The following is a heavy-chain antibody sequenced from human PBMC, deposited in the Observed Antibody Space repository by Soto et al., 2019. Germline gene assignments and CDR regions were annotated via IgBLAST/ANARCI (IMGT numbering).Heavy chain of an antibody. D-gene: IGHD3-22*01. CDR2: FHPSGRTA. CDR3: ARSSGHYLPSDY. Sequence: SVKVSCKASGYTFTNYYIHWVRQAPGQGLEWMGIFHPSGRTATYPQKFQGRVTMTSDTSTSTVYMELSILRSEDTAIYYCARSSGHYLPSDYWGQGTLVTVSS. V-gene: IGHV1-46*01. CDR1: GYTFTNYY. J-gene: IGHJ4*02.